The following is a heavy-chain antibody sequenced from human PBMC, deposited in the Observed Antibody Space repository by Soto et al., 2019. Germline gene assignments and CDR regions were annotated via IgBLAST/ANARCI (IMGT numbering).Heavy chain of an antibody. CDR2: IIPISVTT. J-gene: IGHJ4*02. Sequence: QVHLVQSGAEVQKPGSSVKVSCKTSGGSFSKYSISWLRQAPGQGLEWMGGIIPISVTTHYAQRFQGRVTITAGDLTTTSYMEVSSLKFEDTAVYYCAASRWIQLWTADFWGQGTRVTVSS. V-gene: IGHV1-69*01. CDR1: GGSFSKYS. CDR3: AASRWIQLWTADF. D-gene: IGHD5-18*01.